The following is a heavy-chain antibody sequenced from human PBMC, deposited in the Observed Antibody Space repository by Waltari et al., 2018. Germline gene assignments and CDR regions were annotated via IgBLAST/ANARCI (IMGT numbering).Heavy chain of an antibody. V-gene: IGHV3-23*01. CDR2: ISGSGGST. CDR3: RMVRGGNYGMDV. J-gene: IGHJ6*02. CDR1: GFPFSSYA. Sequence: EVQLLESGGGLVQPGGSLRLPCAASGFPFSSYAMSWVRQATGKGLEWVSAISGSGGSTYYADSVKGRFTISRDNSKNTLYLQMNSLRAEDTAVYYCRMVRGGNYGMDVWGQGTTVTVSS. D-gene: IGHD3-10*01.